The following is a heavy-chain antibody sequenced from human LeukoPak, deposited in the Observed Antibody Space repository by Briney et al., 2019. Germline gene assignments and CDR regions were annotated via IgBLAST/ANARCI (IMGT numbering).Heavy chain of an antibody. V-gene: IGHV4-39*07. CDR1: GGSFRGAPYY. CDR3: ARDGEYRNWFDP. Sequence: SETLSLTCTVSGGSFRGAPYYWGWIRQPPGKGLEWIGSVFYSGATYSNPSLRSRVTISSDPSKNQFSLKLSSVTDTDTAVYYRARDGEYRNWFDPWGQGTLVTVSS. D-gene: IGHD2-21*01. CDR2: VFYSGAT. J-gene: IGHJ5*02.